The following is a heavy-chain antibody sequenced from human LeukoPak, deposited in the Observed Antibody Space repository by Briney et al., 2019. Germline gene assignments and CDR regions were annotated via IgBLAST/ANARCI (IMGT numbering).Heavy chain of an antibody. D-gene: IGHD2-15*01. CDR3: ATTFPYCGDGTCKL. CDR1: GLRFTSYW. V-gene: IGHV3-7*01. J-gene: IGHJ4*02. CDR2: INQGGNTV. Sequence: PGGSLRLSCAPSGLRFTSYWMSWVRQAPGKGLEWVANINQGGNTVNYVASVKGRVSISRDNANNALFLQMHSLRFEDTAIYYCATTFPYCGDGTCKLGGQGAQVTVSS.